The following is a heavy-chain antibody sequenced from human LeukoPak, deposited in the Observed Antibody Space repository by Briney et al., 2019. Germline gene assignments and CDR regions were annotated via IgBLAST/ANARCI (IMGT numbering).Heavy chain of an antibody. CDR1: GYTFTSYG. CDR3: ARDSKRSSGYSGYDYVLWDY. J-gene: IGHJ4*02. V-gene: IGHV1-18*01. CDR2: ISAYNGNT. D-gene: IGHD5-12*01. Sequence: ASVKVSCKASGYTFTSYGISWVRQAPGQGLEWMGWISAYNGNTNYAQKLQGRVTTTTDTSTSTAYMELRSLRSDDTAVYYCARDSKRSSGYSGYDYVLWDYWGQGTLVTVSS.